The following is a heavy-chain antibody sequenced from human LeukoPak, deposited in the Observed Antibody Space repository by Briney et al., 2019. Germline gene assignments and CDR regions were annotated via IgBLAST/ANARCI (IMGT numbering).Heavy chain of an antibody. J-gene: IGHJ4*02. D-gene: IGHD6-19*01. V-gene: IGHV4-59*08. CDR3: ARQAYSSGWYTAAY. Sequence: SETLSLTCTVSGGSISSSYWSWIRQPPGKGLEWIASIYDSETTKYNPSLRSRATISSDTSKNQFSLRLSSVTAADTAVYYCARQAYSSGWYTAAYWGQGTLVTVSS. CDR2: IYDSETT. CDR1: GGSISSSY.